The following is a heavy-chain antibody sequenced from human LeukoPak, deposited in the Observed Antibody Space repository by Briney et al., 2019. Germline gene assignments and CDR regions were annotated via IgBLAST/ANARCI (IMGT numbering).Heavy chain of an antibody. V-gene: IGHV3-74*01. D-gene: IGHD3-3*01. J-gene: IGHJ4*02. CDR3: ARATSACYHV. CDR2: INGDGSTT. CDR1: GFTFSSYW. Sequence: GGSLGLSCAASGFTFSSYWMHWVRQTPGKGLVWVSRINGDGSTTAYADSVQGRFTISRDNAKNTLYLQMNSLRAEDTAVYYCARATSACYHVWGQGTLVTVSS.